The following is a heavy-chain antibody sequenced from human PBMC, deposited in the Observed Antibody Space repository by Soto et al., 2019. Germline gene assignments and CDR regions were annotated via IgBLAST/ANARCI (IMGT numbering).Heavy chain of an antibody. CDR3: AGGSYTWNREYYFDY. Sequence: SETLPLTCAVYGGTFSGHYWSWIRQPPGKGLEWIGEINHSGSTNYNPSLKSRVTISVDTSKNQFSLKLSSVTAADTAVYFCAGGSYTWNREYYFDYWGQGTLVTVSS. J-gene: IGHJ4*02. V-gene: IGHV4-34*01. D-gene: IGHD1-20*01. CDR2: INHSGST. CDR1: GGTFSGHY.